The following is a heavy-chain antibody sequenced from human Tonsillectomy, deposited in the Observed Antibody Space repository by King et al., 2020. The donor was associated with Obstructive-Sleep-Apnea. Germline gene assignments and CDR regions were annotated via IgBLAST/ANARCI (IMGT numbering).Heavy chain of an antibody. V-gene: IGHV3-21*01. J-gene: IGHJ4*02. CDR2: IRSSSRYI. Sequence: VQLVESGGGLVKPGGSLRLSCAASGFTFSSYSMKWVRQAPGKGLEGVSSIRSSSRYIYYADSIKGRFTISRDNAKNSLYLQMNSLRAEATAVYYCARGFESYYYDSSGWGDYWGQGTLVTVSS. CDR1: GFTFSSYS. D-gene: IGHD3-22*01. CDR3: ARGFESYYYDSSGWGDY.